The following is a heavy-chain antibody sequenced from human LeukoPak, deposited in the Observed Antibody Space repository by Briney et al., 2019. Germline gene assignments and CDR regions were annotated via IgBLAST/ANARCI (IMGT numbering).Heavy chain of an antibody. CDR2: IYYSGST. CDR1: GGFISSYY. D-gene: IGHD2-15*01. CDR3: ARDRVVAATYYYYYYGMDV. J-gene: IGHJ6*02. Sequence: SETLSLTCTVSGGFISSYYWSWIRQPPGRGLEWSGYIYYSGSTLYNPSLKSRVTISVDTSKNQFSLKLSSVTAADTAVYYCARDRVVAATYYYYYYGMDVWGQGTTVTVSS. V-gene: IGHV4-59*01.